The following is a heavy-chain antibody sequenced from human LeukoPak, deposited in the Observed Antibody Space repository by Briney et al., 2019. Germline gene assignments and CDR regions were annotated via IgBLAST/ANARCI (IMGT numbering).Heavy chain of an antibody. CDR3: AREDKWYFDL. V-gene: IGHV3-11*05. J-gene: IGHJ2*01. Sequence: GGSLRLSCAASGFTFSSFGMSWIRQAPGKGLEWVSKISASGSYTNDAGSVKGRFTISRDNAKNSLYLHMNSLRAEDTAVYYCAREDKWYFDLWGRGTLVTVSS. CDR1: GFTFSSFG. CDR2: ISASGSYT.